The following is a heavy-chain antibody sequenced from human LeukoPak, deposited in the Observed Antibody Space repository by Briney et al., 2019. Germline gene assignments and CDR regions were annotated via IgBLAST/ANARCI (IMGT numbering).Heavy chain of an antibody. CDR3: ASDGDSDYFDY. J-gene: IGHJ4*02. CDR2: IYYSGST. D-gene: IGHD2-21*01. V-gene: IGHV4-59*01. CDR1: GGSISSYY. Sequence: SETLSLTCTVSGGSISSYYWSWIRRPPGKGLEWIGYIYYSGSTNYNPSLKSRVTMSVDTSKNQFSLKLSSVAAADTAVFYCASDGDSDYFDYWCQGTLVTVSS.